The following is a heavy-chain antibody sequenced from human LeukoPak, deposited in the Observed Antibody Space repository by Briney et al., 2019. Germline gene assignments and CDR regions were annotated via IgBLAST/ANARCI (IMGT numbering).Heavy chain of an antibody. CDR3: VSLYCSSTSCPLDY. CDR1: GGSISSSSYY. D-gene: IGHD2-2*01. J-gene: IGHJ4*02. Sequence: PSETLSLTCTVSGGSISSSSYYWGWIRQPPGKGLEWIGSIYYSGSTYYNPSLKSRVTISVDTSKNQFSLKLSSVTAADTAVYYCVSLYCSSTSCPLDYWGQGTLVTVSS. V-gene: IGHV4-39*01. CDR2: IYYSGST.